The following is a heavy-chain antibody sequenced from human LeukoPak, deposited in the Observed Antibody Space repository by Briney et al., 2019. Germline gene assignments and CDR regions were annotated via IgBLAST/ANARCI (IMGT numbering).Heavy chain of an antibody. CDR2: IYLGDSDT. CDR1: GDNFNRRW. D-gene: IGHD6-19*01. V-gene: IGHV5-51*01. Sequence: GESLKISCKGSGDNFNRRWIGWVRQMSGKGLEWMGIIYLGDSDTRYSPSFQGQIIISADKSISTAYLQWSSLKASDTAIYYCARHSSYTSGWPLDYWGQGTLVTVSS. CDR3: ARHSSYTSGWPLDY. J-gene: IGHJ4*02.